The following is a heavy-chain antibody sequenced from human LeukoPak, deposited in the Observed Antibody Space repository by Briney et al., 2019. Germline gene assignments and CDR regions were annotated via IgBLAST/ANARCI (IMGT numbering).Heavy chain of an antibody. D-gene: IGHD6-13*01. J-gene: IGHJ4*02. CDR3: ARSGYSSSWYRNYFDY. CDR1: GFTFSSYG. Sequence: PGRSLRLSCAASGFTFSSYGMHWVRQAPGKGLEWVAVIWYDGSNKYYADSVKGRLTISRDNSKNTLYLQMNSLRAEDTAVYYCARSGYSSSWYRNYFDYWGQGTLVTVSS. V-gene: IGHV3-33*01. CDR2: IWYDGSNK.